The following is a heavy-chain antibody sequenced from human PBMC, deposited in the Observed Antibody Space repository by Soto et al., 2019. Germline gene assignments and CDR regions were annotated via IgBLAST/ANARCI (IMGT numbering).Heavy chain of an antibody. CDR1: GGSISSYY. CDR2: ISYTGST. Sequence: QMQLQESGPGLVKPSETLSLTCTVSGGSISSYYWSWIRQAPGKGLEWIGYISYTGSTNYNPSLKSRVTISVGTSTSHFSLTLSSVTAAATAVYYCAREGFGPYFDSWGQGTLVTVSS. J-gene: IGHJ4*02. D-gene: IGHD3-10*01. V-gene: IGHV4-59*01. CDR3: AREGFGPYFDS.